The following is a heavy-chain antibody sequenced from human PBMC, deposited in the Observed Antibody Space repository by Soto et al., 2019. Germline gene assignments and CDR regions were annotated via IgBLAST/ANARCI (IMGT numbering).Heavy chain of an antibody. Sequence: QVQLVESGGGVVQPGRSLRLSCAASGFTFSSYGMHWVRQAPGKGLEWVAVIWYDGSNKYYADSVKSRFTISRDNSKNTLYLQMNSLRAEDTAVYYCARDRQLAGYYFDYWGQGTLVTVSS. J-gene: IGHJ4*02. CDR2: IWYDGSNK. CDR3: ARDRQLAGYYFDY. V-gene: IGHV3-33*01. CDR1: GFTFSSYG. D-gene: IGHD6-6*01.